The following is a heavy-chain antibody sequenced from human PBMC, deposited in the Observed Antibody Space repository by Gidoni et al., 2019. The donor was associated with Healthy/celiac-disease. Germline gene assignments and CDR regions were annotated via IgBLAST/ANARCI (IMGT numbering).Heavy chain of an antibody. CDR2: ISWNSGSI. J-gene: IGHJ4*02. Sequence: EVQLVESGGGLVQPGRSLRLSCAASGFPFDDYAMHWVRQAPGKGLEWVSGISWNSGSIGYADSVKGRFTISRDNAKNSLYLQMNSLRAEDTALYYCAKDIGSTVAAPFGYWGQGTLVTVSS. CDR1: GFPFDDYA. D-gene: IGHD4-17*01. CDR3: AKDIGSTVAAPFGY. V-gene: IGHV3-9*01.